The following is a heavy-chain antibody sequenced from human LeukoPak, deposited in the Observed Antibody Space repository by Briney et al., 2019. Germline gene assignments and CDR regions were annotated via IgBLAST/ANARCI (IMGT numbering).Heavy chain of an antibody. CDR2: IHSGGSSI. CDR1: GFSFSGYY. Sequence: RESLRLSCAASGFSFSGYYMSWIRQAPGKGLEWISYIHSGGSSIYYADSVRGRFTISRDNANNSLFLQMNSLRAEDTAVYYCARWLPRGGMDVWGQGTTVSVSS. V-gene: IGHV3-11*01. J-gene: IGHJ6*02. D-gene: IGHD3-10*01. CDR3: ARWLPRGGMDV.